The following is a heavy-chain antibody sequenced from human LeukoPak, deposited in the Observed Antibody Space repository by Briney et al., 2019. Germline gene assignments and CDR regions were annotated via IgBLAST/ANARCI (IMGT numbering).Heavy chain of an antibody. CDR1: RYTFTTYG. CDR3: ARGRRISVAAEPWFVY. CDR2: ISAYNGNT. V-gene: IGHV1-18*01. D-gene: IGHD6-19*01. J-gene: IGHJ4*02. Sequence: ASVKVSCKASRYTFTTYGITWVRQAPGQGLEWMGWISAYNGNTNYAQKLQGRVTMTTDTLPGTAFMELRSLRSDDTAVYYCARGRRISVAAEPWFVYWGQGALVTVSS.